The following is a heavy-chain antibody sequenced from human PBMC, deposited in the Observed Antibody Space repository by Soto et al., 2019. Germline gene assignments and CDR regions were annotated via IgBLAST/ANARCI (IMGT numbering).Heavy chain of an antibody. Sequence: QVQLVQSGAEVKKPGASVKVSCKASGYSFTNYYMHWVRQAPGLGLEWMGWINPNRDDTNSRGTNYAQKFQGRVNMTRDLPISTAYMELRSLTSDDTAVYYCAREVTMVRGARVYGLDVWGQGTTVTVSS. D-gene: IGHD3-10*01. CDR3: AREVTMVRGARVYGLDV. CDR1: GYSFTNYY. CDR2: INPNRDDTNSRGT. V-gene: IGHV1-2*02. J-gene: IGHJ6*02.